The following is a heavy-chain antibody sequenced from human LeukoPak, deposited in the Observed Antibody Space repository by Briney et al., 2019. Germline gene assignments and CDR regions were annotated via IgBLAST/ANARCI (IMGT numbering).Heavy chain of an antibody. V-gene: IGHV3-21*01. J-gene: IGHJ6*02. CDR1: GFTFSVYS. CDR3: ARVPYYYDSSGYSGRKHYYYYYGMDV. CDR2: ISSSSNFT. Sequence: GGSLRLSCAASGFTFSVYSMNWVRQSPGQGLEWVSSISSSSNFTFYADSVKGRFSISRDNAKNSLYLQMNSLRAEDTAVYYCARVPYYYDSSGYSGRKHYYYYYGMDVWGQGTTVTVSS. D-gene: IGHD3-22*01.